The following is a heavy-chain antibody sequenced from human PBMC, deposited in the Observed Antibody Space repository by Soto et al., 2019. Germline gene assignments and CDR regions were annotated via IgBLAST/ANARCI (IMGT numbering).Heavy chain of an antibody. Sequence: GGSLRLSCAASGFTFSSYGMHWARQAPGKGLEWVAAISYDGSKKYYADSVKGRFTISRDNSENTLYLQMNSLRTDDTAVYYCANLVDYWGQGTLVTVSS. CDR2: ISYDGSKK. CDR1: GFTFSSYG. CDR3: ANLVDY. J-gene: IGHJ4*02. V-gene: IGHV3-30*18.